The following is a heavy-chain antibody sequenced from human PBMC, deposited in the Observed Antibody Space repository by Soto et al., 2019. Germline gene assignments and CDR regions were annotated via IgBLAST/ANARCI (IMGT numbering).Heavy chain of an antibody. CDR2: IIPIFGTA. CDR1: GGTFSSYA. D-gene: IGHD6-6*01. J-gene: IGHJ5*02. V-gene: IGHV1-69*01. CDR3: ARGSYSSSSDYNWFDP. Sequence: QVQLVQSGAEVKKPGSSVKVSCKASGGTFSSYAISWVRQAPGHGLEWMGGIIPIFGTANYAQKFQGRVTITADESTSTAYMERSSRRSEDKAVYYCARGSYSSSSDYNWFDPWGQGTLVTVSS.